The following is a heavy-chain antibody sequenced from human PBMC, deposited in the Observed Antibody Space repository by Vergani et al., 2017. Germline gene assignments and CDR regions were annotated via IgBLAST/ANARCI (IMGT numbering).Heavy chain of an antibody. CDR1: GFSLNTRGVS. J-gene: IGHJ6*03. D-gene: IGHD1-7*01. CDR3: VYRKTECGTTGCFYPFYYYYYMDV. V-gene: IGHV2-5*04. Sequence: QITLKESGPTLVKPTQTLTLTCTFSGFSLNTRGVSVAWIRQPPGNALDWLALIYWNDDQHYSPSLNNSVTITKDTSKNQVVLTMTNMDYVDTGTYYCVYRKTECGTTGCFYPFYYYYYMDVWGKGTTVTVSS. CDR2: IYWNDDQ.